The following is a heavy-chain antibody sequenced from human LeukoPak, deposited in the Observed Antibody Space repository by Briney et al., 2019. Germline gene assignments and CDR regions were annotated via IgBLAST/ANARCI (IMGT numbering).Heavy chain of an antibody. Sequence: GGSLRLSCSMSGFTLSHYAMSWVRQAPGKGLEWVSSISRGGDYTYSEDSVKGRFTISRDNAKDSLYLQLNSLRAEDTAVYYCARDLMAVAGTGFDYWGQGTLVTVSS. CDR3: ARDLMAVAGTGFDY. V-gene: IGHV3-21*01. CDR2: ISRGGDYT. CDR1: GFTLSHYA. J-gene: IGHJ4*02. D-gene: IGHD6-19*01.